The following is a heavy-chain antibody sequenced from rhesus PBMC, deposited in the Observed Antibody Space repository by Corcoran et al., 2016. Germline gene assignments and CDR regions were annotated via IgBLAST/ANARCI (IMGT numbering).Heavy chain of an antibody. V-gene: IGHV4-160*01. D-gene: IGHD4-29*01. J-gene: IGHJ5-2*02. CDR2: IYGSGGST. Sequence: QVQLQESGPGLVKPSETLSLTCAVSGGSISSNYWRWIRQAPGQGREWIGRIYGSGGSTDYNPSLKSRVTISTDTSKNQFSLKLSSVTAADTAVYYCAREESSYFHTSSLDVWGRGVLVTVSS. CDR1: GGSISSNY. CDR3: AREESSYFHTSSLDV.